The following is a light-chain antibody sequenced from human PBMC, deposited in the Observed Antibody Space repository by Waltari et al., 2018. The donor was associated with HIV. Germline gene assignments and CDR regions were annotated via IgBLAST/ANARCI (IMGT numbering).Light chain of an antibody. CDR1: SSNIGSNS. Sequence: SVLTQPPSASGTPGHKVTISCSGSSSNIGSNSVFWYQQLPGAAPKLLIYRDTQRPSGVPDRFSGSKSGTSASLAISGLRSEDEAVYSCATWDDSLNGVLFGGGTNLNVL. V-gene: IGLV1-47*01. CDR2: RDT. J-gene: IGLJ2*01. CDR3: ATWDDSLNGVL.